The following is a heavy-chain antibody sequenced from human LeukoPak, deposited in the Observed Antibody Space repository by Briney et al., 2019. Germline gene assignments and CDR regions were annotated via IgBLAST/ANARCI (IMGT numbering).Heavy chain of an antibody. CDR3: AKDRGYSSSWPQTFDY. CDR1: GFTFSSYG. CDR2: ISYDGSNK. D-gene: IGHD6-13*01. J-gene: IGHJ4*02. V-gene: IGHV3-30*18. Sequence: PGGSLRLSCAASGFTFSSYGMHWVRQAPGKGLEWVAVISYDGSNKYYADSVKGRFTISRDNSKNTLYLQMNSLRAEDTAVYYCAKDRGYSSSWPQTFDYWGQGTLVTVSS.